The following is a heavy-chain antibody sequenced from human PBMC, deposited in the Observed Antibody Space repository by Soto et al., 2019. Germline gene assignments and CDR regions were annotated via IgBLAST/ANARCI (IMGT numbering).Heavy chain of an antibody. CDR2: IYHSGSA. J-gene: IGHJ4*02. Sequence: SETLSLTCAVSGDSVSSRLWWSWVRQSPGKGLEWIGEIYHSGSANYNPSLKSRVTMSVDNSKNQFSLKLNSVTAADTAVYYCARYNAASGTYYFDYWGQGTLVTVSS. D-gene: IGHD6-13*01. CDR3: ARYNAASGTYYFDY. CDR1: GDSVSSRLW. V-gene: IGHV4-4*02.